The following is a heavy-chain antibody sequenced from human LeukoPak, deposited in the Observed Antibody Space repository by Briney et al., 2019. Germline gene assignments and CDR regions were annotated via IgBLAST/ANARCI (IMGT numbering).Heavy chain of an antibody. CDR2: IYTSGST. CDR3: ARALSRAAGAAPDY. CDR1: GGSISSGSYY. V-gene: IGHV4-61*02. D-gene: IGHD6-19*01. J-gene: IGHJ4*02. Sequence: SQTLSLTCTVSGGSISSGSYYWRWIRQPAGKGLEWIGRIYTSGSTNYNPSLKSRVTISVDTSKDQFSLKLSSVTAADTAVYYCARALSRAAGAAPDYWGQGTLVTVSS.